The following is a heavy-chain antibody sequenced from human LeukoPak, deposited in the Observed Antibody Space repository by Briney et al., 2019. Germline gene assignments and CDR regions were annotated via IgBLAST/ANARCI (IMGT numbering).Heavy chain of an antibody. J-gene: IGHJ4*02. D-gene: IGHD5-24*01. CDR3: ARRIQGMAPYYFDY. V-gene: IGHV3-74*01. Sequence: TGGSLRLSCTASGSTFSSYWMHWVRQAPGKGLVWVSRINSDGGSTSYADSVQGRFTISRDNAKNTLYLQMNSLRAEDTAVYYCARRIQGMAPYYFDYWGQGTLVTVSS. CDR1: GSTFSSYW. CDR2: INSDGGST.